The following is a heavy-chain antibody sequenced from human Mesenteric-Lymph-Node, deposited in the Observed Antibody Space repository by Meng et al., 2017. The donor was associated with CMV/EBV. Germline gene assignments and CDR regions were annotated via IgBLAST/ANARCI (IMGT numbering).Heavy chain of an antibody. CDR3: ARRGGMGLPGMDV. V-gene: IGHV4-34*01. J-gene: IGHJ6*02. D-gene: IGHD3-16*01. CDR1: GGSFSGYY. CDR2: INHSGST. Sequence: GSLRLSCAVYGGSFSGYYWSWIRQPPGKGLEWIGEINHSGSTNYNPSLKSRVTISVDTSKNQFSLKLSSVTAADTAVYYCARRGGMGLPGMDVWGQGTTVTVSS.